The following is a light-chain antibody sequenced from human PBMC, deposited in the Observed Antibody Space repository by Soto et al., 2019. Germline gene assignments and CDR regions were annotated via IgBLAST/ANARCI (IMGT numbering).Light chain of an antibody. V-gene: IGKV3-20*01. J-gene: IGKJ1*01. CDR3: QQTYASPPWT. Sequence: DIVLTQSPGTLSLSPGERATLSCRASQTVSSNNLAWYQQKRGQAPRLLIYGASSRAAAIPDRFRGSGSGTDFTLTINSLHREDFATYYCQQTYASPPWTFGQGTNLDI. CDR1: QTVSSNN. CDR2: GAS.